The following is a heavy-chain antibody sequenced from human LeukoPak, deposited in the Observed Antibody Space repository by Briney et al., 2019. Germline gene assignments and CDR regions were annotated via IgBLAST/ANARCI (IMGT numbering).Heavy chain of an antibody. CDR3: ARAPVDLTFIDY. J-gene: IGHJ4*02. CDR2: INPNSGGT. Sequence: ASVKVSCKASGSTVTSYYMHWVRQAPGHGLEGMGWINPNSGGTNYAQKFQGRVTMTRDTSISPAYMELSRLRADDTAVYYCARAPVDLTFIDYWGQGPLVTVSS. CDR1: GSTVTSYY. V-gene: IGHV1-2*02.